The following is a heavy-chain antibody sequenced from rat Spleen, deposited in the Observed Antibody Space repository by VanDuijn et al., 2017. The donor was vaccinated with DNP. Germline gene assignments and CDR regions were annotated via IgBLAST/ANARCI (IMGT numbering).Heavy chain of an antibody. D-gene: IGHD1-7*01. CDR1: GYSITSNY. V-gene: IGHV3-1*01. J-gene: IGHJ2*01. CDR2: ISYSGRT. CDR3: ARWTRYFDY. Sequence: EVQLQESGPGLVKPSQSLSLTCSVTGYSITSNYWGWIRQFPGNKMEYIGNISYSGRTDYNPSLKSRISITRDTSRNHFFLHLISVTTEDTATYYCARWTRYFDYWGQGVMVTVSS.